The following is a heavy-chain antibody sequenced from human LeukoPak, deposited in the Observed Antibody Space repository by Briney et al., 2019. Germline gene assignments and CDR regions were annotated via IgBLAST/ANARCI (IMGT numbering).Heavy chain of an antibody. D-gene: IGHD2-15*01. J-gene: IGHJ3*02. CDR1: GGSISSYY. Sequence: PSETLSLTCTVSGGSISSYYWSWIRQHPGKGLEWIGYIYYSGSTYYNPSLKSRVTISVDTSKNQFSLKLSSVTAADTAVYYCASSSGSGIYRNDAFDIWGQGTMVTVSS. V-gene: IGHV4-59*06. CDR2: IYYSGST. CDR3: ASSSGSGIYRNDAFDI.